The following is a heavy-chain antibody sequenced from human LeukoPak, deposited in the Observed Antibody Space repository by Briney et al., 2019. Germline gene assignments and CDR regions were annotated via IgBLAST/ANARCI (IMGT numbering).Heavy chain of an antibody. D-gene: IGHD2-15*01. CDR1: GFTFDDYA. J-gene: IGHJ4*02. CDR2: ISWNSGSI. V-gene: IGHV3-9*01. CDR3: AKEDRRGRHFDY. Sequence: GRSMRLSCAAYGFTFDDYAMHWIRPAPGKGLEWVSGISWNSGSIGYADSVKGRYTISRDNAKNSLYLQMNSLRAEYTAVYYCAKEDRRGRHFDYWGQGTLVTVSS.